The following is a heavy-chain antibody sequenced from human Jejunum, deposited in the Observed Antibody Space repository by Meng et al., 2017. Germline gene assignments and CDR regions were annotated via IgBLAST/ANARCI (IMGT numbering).Heavy chain of an antibody. Sequence: QVQVVQSGAEVKEPGASVTVSCKASGYTFTTYGLSWVRQAPGQGLEWMGWISAYNGNTKYAQKVQGRVTMTRDTSTTTAYMELRNLRSDDTAVYYCVSERGGGSFDYWGQGTLVTVSS. CDR2: ISAYNGNT. CDR3: VSERGGGSFDY. CDR1: GYTFTTYG. V-gene: IGHV1-18*01. D-gene: IGHD3-10*01. J-gene: IGHJ4*02.